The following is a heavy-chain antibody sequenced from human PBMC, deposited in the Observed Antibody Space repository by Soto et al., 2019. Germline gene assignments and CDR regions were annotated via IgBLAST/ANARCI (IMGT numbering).Heavy chain of an antibody. V-gene: IGHV4-34*01. Sequence: SETLSLTCAVYGGSFSGYYWSWIRQPPGKGLEWIGEINHSGSINYNPSLKSRVTISVDTSKNQFSLKLSSVTAADTAVYYCARGNGVAAAGENLDYWGQGTLVTVSS. CDR3: ARGNGVAAAGENLDY. CDR2: INHSGSI. J-gene: IGHJ4*02. CDR1: GGSFSGYY. D-gene: IGHD6-13*01.